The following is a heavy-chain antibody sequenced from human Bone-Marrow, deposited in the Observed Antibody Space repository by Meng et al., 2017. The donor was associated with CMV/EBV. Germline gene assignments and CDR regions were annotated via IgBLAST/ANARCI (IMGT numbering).Heavy chain of an antibody. J-gene: IGHJ5*02. CDR1: GYTFTGYY. CDR3: ARAYTAYYYDSSGYSHRFDP. CDR2: ISAYNGNT. V-gene: IGHV1-18*04. D-gene: IGHD3-22*01. Sequence: ASVKVSCKASGYTFTGYYMHWVRQAPGQGLEWMGWISAYNGNTNYAQKLQGRVTMTTDTSTSTAYMEQSSLRSEDTAVYYCARAYTAYYYDSSGYSHRFDPWGQGTLVTVSS.